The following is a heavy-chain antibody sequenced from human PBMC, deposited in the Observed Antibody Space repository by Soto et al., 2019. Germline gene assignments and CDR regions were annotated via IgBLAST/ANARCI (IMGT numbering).Heavy chain of an antibody. CDR1: GYTFLDFY. CDR2: INPSGGGT. Sequence: QVQLVQSGTEVQKPGASVKVSCKASGYTFLDFYIHWVRQAPGQGLEWMGFINPSGGGTTYAQQFQGRLTMTRDTSTNTVYMELSSLRSEDTAVYYCARGFSAGKGSPPDFWGQGSLVTVSS. D-gene: IGHD6-13*01. CDR3: ARGFSAGKGSPPDF. J-gene: IGHJ4*02. V-gene: IGHV1-46*01.